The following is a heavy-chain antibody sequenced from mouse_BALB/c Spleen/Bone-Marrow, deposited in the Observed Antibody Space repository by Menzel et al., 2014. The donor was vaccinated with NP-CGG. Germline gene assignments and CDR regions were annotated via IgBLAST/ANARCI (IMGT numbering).Heavy chain of an antibody. V-gene: IGHV1-4*01. D-gene: IGHD2-1*01. J-gene: IGHJ4*01. CDR2: INPSTGYT. CDR1: GYTFTSYL. CDR3: ARGNYEAMDY. Sequence: QVQLQQSGAELAKPGASVKMSCKASGYTFTSYLMHWVKQRPGQGLEWIGYINPSTGYTEYNQKFKDKATLTADKSSSTAYMQLSSLTSEDSAVYYCARGNYEAMDYWGQGTSVTVSS.